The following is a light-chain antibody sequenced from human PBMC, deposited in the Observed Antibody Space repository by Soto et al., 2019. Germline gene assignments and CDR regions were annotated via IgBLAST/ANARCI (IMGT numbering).Light chain of an antibody. CDR2: EAS. V-gene: IGKV3-11*01. Sequence: EIVLTQSPATLSLSPGERATLSCRASQSVSSYLAWYQQXXXXXPRLLIYEASNRATGIPARFSGSGSGTDFTLTISSLEPEDFAVYYCQQRSNWPPYTFGQGTKLEIK. CDR1: QSVSSY. J-gene: IGKJ2*01. CDR3: QQRSNWPPYT.